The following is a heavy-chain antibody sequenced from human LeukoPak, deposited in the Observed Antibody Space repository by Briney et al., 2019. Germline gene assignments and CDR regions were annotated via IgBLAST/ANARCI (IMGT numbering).Heavy chain of an antibody. V-gene: IGHV3-30*03. CDR1: GSTFRGQG. Sequence: PGGCLRLGCAAPGSTFRGQGMPSVRRAPGRGLDWVTGRSFDGSQKHYADSVKGRYTNSRDNSRNTMDPQMNSLRVEDTAVYHCRRYDYSRFDPWGQGTLVIVSS. D-gene: IGHD5-12*01. CDR3: RRYDYSRFDP. CDR2: RSFDGSQK. J-gene: IGHJ5*02.